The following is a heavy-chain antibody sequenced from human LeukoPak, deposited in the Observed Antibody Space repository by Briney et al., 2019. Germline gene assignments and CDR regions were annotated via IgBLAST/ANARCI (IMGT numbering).Heavy chain of an antibody. Sequence: EWVATINQNGGVKYYVDSVKGRFTISRDNAKTSLFLQMNSLRIDDTAMYYCTRTVNSASDFWGQGTLVTVSS. D-gene: IGHD4-23*01. CDR3: TRTVNSASDF. V-gene: IGHV3-7*03. CDR2: INQNGGVK. J-gene: IGHJ4*02.